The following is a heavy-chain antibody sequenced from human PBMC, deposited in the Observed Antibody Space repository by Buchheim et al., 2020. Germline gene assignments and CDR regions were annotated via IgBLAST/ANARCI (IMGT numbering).Heavy chain of an antibody. CDR1: GGSFSGYY. Sequence: QVQLQQWGAGLLKPSETLSLTCAVYGGSFSGYYWSWIRQPPGKGLEWIGEINHSGSTNYNPSLKSRVTISVDTSKNQFSLQLSSVTAADTAVYYCARRRIAARPVVWFDPWGQGTL. CDR2: INHSGST. V-gene: IGHV4-34*01. J-gene: IGHJ5*02. CDR3: ARRRIAARPVVWFDP. D-gene: IGHD6-6*01.